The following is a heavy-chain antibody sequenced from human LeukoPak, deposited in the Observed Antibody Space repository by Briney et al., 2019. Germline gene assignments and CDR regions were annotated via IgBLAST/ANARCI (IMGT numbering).Heavy chain of an antibody. Sequence: ASLKVSCKASGYTFIDYYIHWVRQAPGQGLEWMGRIHPNSAATEYAENFQGRVTMTRDTSISTAYMEQSRVTSDDTAVYYCARDLPSTSNWELDYWGQGTLVTVSS. J-gene: IGHJ4*02. V-gene: IGHV1-2*06. D-gene: IGHD7-27*01. CDR3: ARDLPSTSNWELDY. CDR1: GYTFIDYY. CDR2: IHPNSAAT.